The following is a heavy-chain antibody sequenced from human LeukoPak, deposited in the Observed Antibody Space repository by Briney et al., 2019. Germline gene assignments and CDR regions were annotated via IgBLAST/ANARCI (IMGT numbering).Heavy chain of an antibody. D-gene: IGHD4-17*01. CDR1: GGSISPYY. CDR2: IYYSGST. Sequence: PSETLSLTCTVSGGSISPYYWSWVRQHPGKGLEWIGYIYYSGSTYYNPSLKSRVTISVDTSKNQFSLKLSSVTAADTAVYYCARFTVTTRWFDPWGQGTLVTVSS. CDR3: ARFTVTTRWFDP. J-gene: IGHJ5*02. V-gene: IGHV4-59*06.